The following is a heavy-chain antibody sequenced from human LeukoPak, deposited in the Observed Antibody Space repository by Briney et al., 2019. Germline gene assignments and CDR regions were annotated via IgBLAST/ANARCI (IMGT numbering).Heavy chain of an antibody. Sequence: TGGSLRLSCAASGFTFSSYGMHWVRQAPGKGLEWVAVIWFDGSNEYYADSVKGRFIISRDNSKNTLYLQMNSLRAEDTALYYCARGNAMGVWGQGTTVTASS. CDR3: ARGNAMGV. CDR1: GFTFSSYG. V-gene: IGHV3-33*01. J-gene: IGHJ6*02. CDR2: IWFDGSNE.